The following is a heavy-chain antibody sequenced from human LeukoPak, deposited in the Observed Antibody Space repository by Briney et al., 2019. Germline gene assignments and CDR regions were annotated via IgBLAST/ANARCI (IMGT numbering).Heavy chain of an antibody. V-gene: IGHV3-73*01. D-gene: IGHD3-9*01. CDR2: IRSRSYNYAT. CDR3: STEDYTVLTTLES. Sequence: GGSLRLSCTASGFSFSGAAMHWVRQVSGKGLEWIGHIRSRSYNYATAYAASAKGRFTISRDDAKNTAYLQMNSLKTEDSAIYYCSTEDYTVLTTLESWGQGTLVTVSS. J-gene: IGHJ5*02. CDR1: GFSFSGAA.